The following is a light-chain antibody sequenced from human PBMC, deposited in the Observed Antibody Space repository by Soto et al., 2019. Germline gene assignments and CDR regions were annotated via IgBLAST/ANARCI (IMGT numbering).Light chain of an antibody. Sequence: DIVMTQSPLSLPVTPGEPASISCRSSRSLLHNNGYNYLDWYLQKPGQSPQLLIYLGSNRASGVPDRVSGSGSGTDFKLKISKRGGQDVGVYCCMQALQTPPTFGGGTKVEI. CDR3: MQALQTPPT. CDR2: LGS. CDR1: RSLLHNNGYNY. J-gene: IGKJ4*01. V-gene: IGKV2-28*01.